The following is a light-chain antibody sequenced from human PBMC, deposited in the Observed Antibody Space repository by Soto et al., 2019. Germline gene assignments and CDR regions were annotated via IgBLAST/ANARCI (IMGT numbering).Light chain of an antibody. Sequence: EIVLTQSPGTLSLSPGERVTLSCRASQSVSSNFLAWYQQKPGQAPRLLIYGASNRAAGIPDGFSGSGSGTDFTLTISRLEPEDFAVYYCHQYSSSRRTFGQGTKVDIK. V-gene: IGKV3-20*01. CDR2: GAS. CDR3: HQYSSSRRT. CDR1: QSVSSNF. J-gene: IGKJ1*01.